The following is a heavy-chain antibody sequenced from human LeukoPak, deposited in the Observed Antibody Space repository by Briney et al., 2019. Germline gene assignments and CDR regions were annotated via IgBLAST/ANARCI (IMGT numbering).Heavy chain of an antibody. CDR3: ARLLRVGYCSTTTCNWFDP. Sequence: SETLSLTCTVSGGSISSYYWSWIRQPPGKGLEWIGYIYYSGSTNYNPSLKSRVTISVDTSKNQFSLKLSSVTAADTAVYYCARLLRVGYCSTTTCNWFDPWGQGTLVTVSS. CDR1: GGSISSYY. D-gene: IGHD2-2*03. V-gene: IGHV4-59*01. CDR2: IYYSGST. J-gene: IGHJ5*02.